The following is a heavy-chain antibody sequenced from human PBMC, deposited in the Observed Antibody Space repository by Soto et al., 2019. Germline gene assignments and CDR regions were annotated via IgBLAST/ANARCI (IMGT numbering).Heavy chain of an antibody. CDR1: GCSISSGGYY. CDR3: ARHNYDSSGTAVDV. CDR2: IYYSGST. Sequence: SETLSLTCTVSGCSISSGGYYWSWIRQYPGKGLEWIGYIYYSGSTYYNPSLKSRVTISVDTSKNQFSLKLSSVTAADTAVYYCARHNYDSSGTAVDVWGQGTTVTVSS. V-gene: IGHV4-31*03. D-gene: IGHD3-22*01. J-gene: IGHJ6*02.